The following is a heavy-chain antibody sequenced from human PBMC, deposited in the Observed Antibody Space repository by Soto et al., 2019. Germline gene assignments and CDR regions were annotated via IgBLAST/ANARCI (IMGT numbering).Heavy chain of an antibody. CDR2: INPSGGST. J-gene: IGHJ4*02. CDR3: ARDGTVVRGVIITHDFDY. V-gene: IGHV1-46*01. Sequence: ASVKVSCKASGYTFTSYYMHWVRQAPGQGLEWMGIINPSGGSTSYAQKFQGRVTMTRDTSTSTVYMELSSLRSEDTAVYYCARDGTVVRGVIITHDFDYWGQGTLVTVSS. CDR1: GYTFTSYY. D-gene: IGHD3-10*01.